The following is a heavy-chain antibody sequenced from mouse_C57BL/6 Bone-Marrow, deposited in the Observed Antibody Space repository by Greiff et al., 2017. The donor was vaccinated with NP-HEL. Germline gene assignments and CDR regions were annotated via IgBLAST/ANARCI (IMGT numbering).Heavy chain of an antibody. CDR3: GRRGYYGGRYFDV. CDR1: GFSFNTYA. Sequence: EVKLMESGGGLVQPKGSLKLSCAASGFSFNTYAMNWVRQAPGKGLEWVARIRSKSNNYATYYADSVKDRFTISRDDSESMLYLQMNNLKTEDTAMYYCGRRGYYGGRYFDVWGTGTTVTVSS. D-gene: IGHD1-1*02. CDR2: IRSKSNNYAT. V-gene: IGHV10-1*01. J-gene: IGHJ1*03.